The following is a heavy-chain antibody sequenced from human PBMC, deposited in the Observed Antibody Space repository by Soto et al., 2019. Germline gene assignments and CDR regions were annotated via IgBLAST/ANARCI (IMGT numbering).Heavy chain of an antibody. J-gene: IGHJ6*02. Sequence: SVKVSCKTSGSTFTSYGLSCVRQAPGQGLEWMGWISAYNGNTNYAQKLQGRVTMTTDTSTSTAYMELRSLRSDDTAVYYCASVMDLLWAPTPYYGMEARRQGTPVT. CDR3: ASVMDLLWAPTPYYGMEA. CDR2: ISAYNGNT. CDR1: GSTFTSYG. V-gene: IGHV1-18*01. D-gene: IGHD1-26*01.